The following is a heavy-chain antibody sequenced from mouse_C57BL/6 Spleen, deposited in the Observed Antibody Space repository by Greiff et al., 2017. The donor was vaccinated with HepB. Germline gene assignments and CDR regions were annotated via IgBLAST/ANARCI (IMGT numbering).Heavy chain of an antibody. D-gene: IGHD2-1*01. CDR3: ARGCYGNSSWFAY. Sequence: EVMLVESGGGLVKPGGSLKLSCAASGFTFSDYGMHWVRQAPEKGLEWVAYISSGSSTIYYADTVKGRFTISRDNAKNTLFLQMTSLRLEDTAMYYCARGCYGNSSWFAYWGQGTLVTVSA. J-gene: IGHJ3*01. V-gene: IGHV5-17*01. CDR2: ISSGSSTI. CDR1: GFTFSDYG.